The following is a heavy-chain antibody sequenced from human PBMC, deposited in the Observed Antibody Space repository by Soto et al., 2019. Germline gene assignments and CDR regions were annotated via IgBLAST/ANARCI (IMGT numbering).Heavy chain of an antibody. V-gene: IGHV1-69*01. J-gene: IGHJ4*02. CDR1: GGIFSSNA. CDR2: TLPIFDTT. Sequence: QVQLVQSGAEVKKPGSSVKVSCQASGGIFSSNAISWVRQAPGQGLEWMGGTLPIFDTTRYAQKFQGRVTITADESTSTAYVELSSLKSQDTALSYSATGGRGYSYAPRFYFEYWGQGTLVTVSS. CDR3: ATGGRGYSYAPRFYFEY. D-gene: IGHD5-18*01.